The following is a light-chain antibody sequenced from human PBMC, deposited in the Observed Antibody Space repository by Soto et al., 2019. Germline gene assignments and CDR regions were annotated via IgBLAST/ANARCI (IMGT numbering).Light chain of an antibody. V-gene: IGLV1-40*01. Sequence: QLVLTQPPSVSEAPGQRVTISCTGSSSNIGAGYEAHWYQQVPGTAPKLLTYENNNRPSGVPDRFSGSKSGTSASLAITGLQAEDEAEYYCQSYDSSLSGYVFGTGTKLTVL. J-gene: IGLJ1*01. CDR1: SSNIGAGYE. CDR3: QSYDSSLSGYV. CDR2: ENN.